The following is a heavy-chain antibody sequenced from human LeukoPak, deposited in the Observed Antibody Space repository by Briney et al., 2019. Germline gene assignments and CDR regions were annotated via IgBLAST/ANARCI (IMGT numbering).Heavy chain of an antibody. CDR2: IYAGDSDT. CDR1: GXLFTSYC. V-gene: IGHV5-51*01. D-gene: IGHD3-10*01. CDR3: ARQDASGTYDAFDV. J-gene: IGHJ3*01. Sequence: KSGESLKISFKDSGXLFTSYCIAWVRQRPGKDLEWMGIIYAGDSDTRYSPSFQGRVTISADKSINTAYLLWSSLQASDTATYYCARQDASGTYDAFDVWGQGTVVTV.